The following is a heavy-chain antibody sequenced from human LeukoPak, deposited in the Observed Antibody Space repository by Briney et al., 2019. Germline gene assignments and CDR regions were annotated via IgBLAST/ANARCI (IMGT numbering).Heavy chain of an antibody. D-gene: IGHD5-18*01. V-gene: IGHV5-10-1*01. CDR1: GYSFTNYW. Sequence: GESLKISCKGSGYSFTNYWITWVRQMPGKGLEWMGRIDPSDSYTNYSPSFQGHVTISADKSITIAYLQWSSLKASDAAMYYCARTRGYSYGPPFDFWGQGTLVTVSS. CDR3: ARTRGYSYGPPFDF. J-gene: IGHJ4*02. CDR2: IDPSDSYT.